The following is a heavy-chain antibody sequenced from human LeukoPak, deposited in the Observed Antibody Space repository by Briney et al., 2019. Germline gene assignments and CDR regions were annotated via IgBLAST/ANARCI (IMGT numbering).Heavy chain of an antibody. CDR3: ARGRLGIRGYYYYMDV. Sequence: ASVKVSCRASGYTFTSYDINWVRQATGQGLEWMGWMNPNSGNTGYAQKFQGRVTMTRNTSISTAYMELSSLRSEDTAVYYCARGRLGIRGYYYYMDVWGKGTTVTISS. V-gene: IGHV1-8*01. D-gene: IGHD7-27*01. CDR1: GYTFTSYD. CDR2: MNPNSGNT. J-gene: IGHJ6*03.